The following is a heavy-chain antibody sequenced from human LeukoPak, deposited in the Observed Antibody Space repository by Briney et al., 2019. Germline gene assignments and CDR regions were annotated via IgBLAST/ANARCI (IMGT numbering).Heavy chain of an antibody. CDR1: GFTFSSYG. D-gene: IGHD3-10*01. V-gene: IGHV3-30*02. J-gene: IGHJ4*02. Sequence: GGSLRLSCAASGFTFSSYGMHWVRQAPGKRLEWVAFIRYDGSNKYYADSVKGRFTISRDNSKNTLYLQMNSLRAEDTAVYYCAKQFYYGSGSYFGDFDYWGQGTLVTVSS. CDR2: IRYDGSNK. CDR3: AKQFYYGSGSYFGDFDY.